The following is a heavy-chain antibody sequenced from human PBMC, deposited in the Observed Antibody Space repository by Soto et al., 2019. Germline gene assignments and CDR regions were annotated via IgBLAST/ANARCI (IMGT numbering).Heavy chain of an antibody. CDR1: GGSFSGYY. J-gene: IGHJ4*02. V-gene: IGHV4-34*01. CDR3: ARGPLQIVVPAAVHFDY. CDR2: INHSGST. Sequence: QVQLQQWGAGLLKPSETLSLTCAVYGGSFSGYYWSWIRQPPGKGLEWIGEINHSGSTNYNPSLKSRVTISVDTSKNQFSRKLSSVTAADTAVYYCARGPLQIVVPAAVHFDYWGQGTLVTVSS. D-gene: IGHD2-2*01.